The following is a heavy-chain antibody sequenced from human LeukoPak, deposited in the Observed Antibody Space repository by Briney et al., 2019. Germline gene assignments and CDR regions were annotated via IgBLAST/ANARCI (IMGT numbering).Heavy chain of an antibody. D-gene: IGHD3-10*01. CDR2: FDPEDGET. J-gene: IGHJ4*02. CDR3: ARLTGVSMVRGVIPPYYFDY. Sequence: ASVKVSCKVSGYTLTELSMHWVRQAPGKGLEWMGGFDPEDGETIYAQKFQGRVTMTEDTSTDTAYKELSSLRSEDTAVYYCARLTGVSMVRGVIPPYYFDYWGQGTLVTVSS. V-gene: IGHV1-24*01. CDR1: GYTLTELS.